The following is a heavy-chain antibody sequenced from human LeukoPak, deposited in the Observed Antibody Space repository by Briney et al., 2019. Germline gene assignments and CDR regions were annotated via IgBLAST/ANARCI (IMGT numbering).Heavy chain of an antibody. CDR1: GYTFTSNY. J-gene: IGHJ4*02. Sequence: ASVNVSCKASGYTFTSNYIHWVRQAPGQGLEWMGWISANNGNTKYAQKLQGRVTMTTDTSTSTAYMELRTLRSDDTAVYYCARDRDRSGSQSYWGQGTLVTVSS. CDR2: ISANNGNT. CDR3: ARDRDRSGSQSY. D-gene: IGHD1-26*01. V-gene: IGHV1-18*04.